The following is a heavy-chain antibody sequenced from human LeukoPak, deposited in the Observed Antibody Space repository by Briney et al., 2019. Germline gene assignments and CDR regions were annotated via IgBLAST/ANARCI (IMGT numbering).Heavy chain of an antibody. V-gene: IGHV3-48*03. CDR1: GFTFSSYE. CDR3: ARALVVYYYMDV. D-gene: IGHD2-15*01. Sequence: QPGGSLRLPCAASGFTFSSYEMNWVRRAPGKGLEWVSYISSSGDTMYYADSVRGRFTISRDNAKNSLYLQMNSLRAEDTAVYYCARALVVYYYMDVWGQGTTVTVSS. CDR2: ISSSGDTM. J-gene: IGHJ6*02.